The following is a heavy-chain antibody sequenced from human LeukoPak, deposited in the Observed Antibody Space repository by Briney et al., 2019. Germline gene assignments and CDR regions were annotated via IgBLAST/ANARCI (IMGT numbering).Heavy chain of an antibody. CDR2: ISGSGGST. Sequence: GGSLRLSCAASGFTFSSYGMSWVRQAPGKGLEWVSAISGSGGSTYYADSVKGRFTISRDNSKNTLYLQMNSLRAEDTAVYYCANECSGGSCYSGTPLYWGQGTLVTVSS. D-gene: IGHD2-15*01. V-gene: IGHV3-23*01. CDR1: GFTFSSYG. J-gene: IGHJ4*02. CDR3: ANECSGGSCYSGTPLY.